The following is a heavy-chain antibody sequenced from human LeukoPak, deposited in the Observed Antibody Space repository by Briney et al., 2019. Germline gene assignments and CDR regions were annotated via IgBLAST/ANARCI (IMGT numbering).Heavy chain of an antibody. Sequence: SETLSLTCTVSGGSISSSGYYWGWIRQPPGKGLEWIGSIYYSGSTYYNPSLKSRVTISVDTSKNQFSLKLSSVTAADTAVYYCARDEDDSSGYYYGDAFDIWGQETMVTVSS. J-gene: IGHJ3*02. CDR3: ARDEDDSSGYYYGDAFDI. D-gene: IGHD3-22*01. CDR1: GGSISSSGYY. V-gene: IGHV4-39*07. CDR2: IYYSGST.